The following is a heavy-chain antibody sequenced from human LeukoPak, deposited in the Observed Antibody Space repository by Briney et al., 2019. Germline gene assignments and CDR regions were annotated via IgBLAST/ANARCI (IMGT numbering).Heavy chain of an antibody. CDR1: GGSFSGYY. D-gene: IGHD2-2*01. CDR3: AREGYCSSTSCWGLYYYYGMDV. Sequence: SETLSLTCAVYGGSFSGYYWSWIRQPPGKGLEWIGEINHSGSTNYNPSLKSRVTMSVDTSKNQFSLKLSSVTAADTAVYYCAREGYCSSTSCWGLYYYYGMDVWGQGTTVTVSS. V-gene: IGHV4-34*01. CDR2: INHSGST. J-gene: IGHJ6*02.